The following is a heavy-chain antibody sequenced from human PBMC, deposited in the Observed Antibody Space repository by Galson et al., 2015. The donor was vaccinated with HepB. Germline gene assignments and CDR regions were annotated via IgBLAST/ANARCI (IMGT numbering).Heavy chain of an antibody. CDR1: GYTFTSYG. CDR2: ISAYNGNT. D-gene: IGHD3-16*01. V-gene: IGHV1-18*01. CDR3: ARDRCGVVWDRYYYYMDV. Sequence: SVKVSCKASGYTFTSYGISWVRQAPGQGLEWMGWISAYNGNTNYAQKLQGRVTMTTDTSTSTDYMELRSLRSDDTAVYYCARDRCGVVWDRYYYYMDVWGKGTTVTVSS. J-gene: IGHJ6*03.